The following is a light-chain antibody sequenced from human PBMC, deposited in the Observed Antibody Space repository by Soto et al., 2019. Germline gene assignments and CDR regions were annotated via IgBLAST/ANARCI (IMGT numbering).Light chain of an antibody. CDR2: DAS. CDR1: QSISKE. J-gene: IGKJ1*01. Sequence: DIQLTGSTSSLFASVADRVALTCLGSQSISKELNWHQQNPGDAPIHLISDASTLQSGVPSRFSGDVSVTDFTRTTANLQPEDFATYFGQQSYSPPWTFGLGTKVDIK. V-gene: IGKV1-39*01. CDR3: QQSYSPPWT.